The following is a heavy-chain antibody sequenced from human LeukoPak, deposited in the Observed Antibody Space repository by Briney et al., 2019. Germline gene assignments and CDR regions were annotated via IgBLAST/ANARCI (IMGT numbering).Heavy chain of an antibody. CDR3: ARAPRWGTYYFDY. D-gene: IGHD1-1*01. V-gene: IGHV4-59*01. CDR1: GGSISSYY. Sequence: SETLSLTCTVSGGSISSYYWSWIRQPPGKGLGWIGYIYYSGSTNYNPSLKSRVTISVDTSKNQFSLKLSSVTAADTAVYYCARAPRWGTYYFDYWGQGTLVTVSS. CDR2: IYYSGST. J-gene: IGHJ4*02.